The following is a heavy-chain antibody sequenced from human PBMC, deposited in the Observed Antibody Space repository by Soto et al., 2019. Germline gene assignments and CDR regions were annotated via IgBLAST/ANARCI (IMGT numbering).Heavy chain of an antibody. Sequence: QVQLQQWGAGLLKPSETLSLTCAVYGGSFSGYYWSWIRQPPGKGLEWIGEINHSGSTNYNPSLKSRVTISVDTSKNQFSLKLSSVTAADTAGYYCARGLDIRAFDIWGQGTMVTVSS. V-gene: IGHV4-34*01. J-gene: IGHJ3*02. CDR1: GGSFSGYY. CDR3: ARGLDIRAFDI. CDR2: INHSGST. D-gene: IGHD2-2*03.